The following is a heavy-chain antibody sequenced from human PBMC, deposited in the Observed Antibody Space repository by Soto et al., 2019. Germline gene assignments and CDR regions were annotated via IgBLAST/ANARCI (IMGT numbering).Heavy chain of an antibody. CDR1: GFTFSSYS. CDR2: ISSSSSTI. J-gene: IGHJ6*02. D-gene: IGHD4-17*01. CDR3: ARDDYGDLRYYYYGMDV. V-gene: IGHV3-48*02. Sequence: GGSLRLSCAASGFTFSSYSMNWVRQAPGKGLEWVSYISSSSSTIYYADSVKGRFTISRDNAKNSLYLQMNSLRDEDTAVYYCARDDYGDLRYYYYGMDVWGQGTTVTVSS.